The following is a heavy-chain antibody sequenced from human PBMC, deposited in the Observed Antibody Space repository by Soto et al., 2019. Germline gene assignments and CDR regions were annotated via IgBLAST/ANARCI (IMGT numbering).Heavy chain of an antibody. CDR1: GFTFHDYA. CDR3: VKEVETVRLVGFGL. CDR2: IAFTGSAT. Sequence: PGGSLRLSCATSGFTFHDYAMSWVRQAPGKGLEWVSAIAFTGSATYYADSVKGRFTISRDNSKNIVYLQMNSLRVDDTALYFCVKEVETVRLVGFGLWGQGTQGTVSS. V-gene: IGHV3-23*01. J-gene: IGHJ4*02. D-gene: IGHD5-18*01.